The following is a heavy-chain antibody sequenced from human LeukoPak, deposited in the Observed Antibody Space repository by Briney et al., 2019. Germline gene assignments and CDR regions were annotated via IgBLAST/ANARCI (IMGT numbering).Heavy chain of an antibody. Sequence: PSQTLSLTCTVSGGSISSGGYYWGWIRQPPGKGLEWIGSIYYSGSTYYNPSLKSRVTISVDTSKNQFSLKLSSVTAADTAVYYCASWLGYLGQLLSVEYFQHWGQGTLVTVSS. CDR3: ASWLGYLGQLLSVEYFQH. J-gene: IGHJ1*01. CDR2: IYYSGST. CDR1: GGSISSGGYY. D-gene: IGHD2-2*01. V-gene: IGHV4-39*01.